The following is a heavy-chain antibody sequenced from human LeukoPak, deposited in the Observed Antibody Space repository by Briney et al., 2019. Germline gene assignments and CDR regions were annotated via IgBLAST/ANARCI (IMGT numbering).Heavy chain of an antibody. Sequence: GGSLRLSCAASGVTFSSYDMHWVRQATGKGLEWVSAIGTAGDTYYPGSVKGRFTISRENAKNSLYLQMNSLRAGDTAVYYCARAGSSGYGDAFDIWGQGTMVTVST. J-gene: IGHJ3*02. CDR1: GVTFSSYD. V-gene: IGHV3-13*01. CDR3: ARAGSSGYGDAFDI. D-gene: IGHD3-22*01. CDR2: IGTAGDT.